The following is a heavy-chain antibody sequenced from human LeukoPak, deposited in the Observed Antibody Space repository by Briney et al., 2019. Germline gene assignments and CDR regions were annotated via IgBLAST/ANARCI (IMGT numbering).Heavy chain of an antibody. Sequence: ASVKVSCKVSGYSLTELSTHWVRPAPGKGLEWMGGVDPESGAAMYAQKLQGRVTMTEDTSTDTAYMELNSLTSDDTAVYYCATGPTMPEPDTSPGLLDFWGQGTLVTVSS. CDR2: VDPESGAA. D-gene: IGHD2-2*01. V-gene: IGHV1-24*01. J-gene: IGHJ4*02. CDR3: ATGPTMPEPDTSPGLLDF. CDR1: GYSLTELS.